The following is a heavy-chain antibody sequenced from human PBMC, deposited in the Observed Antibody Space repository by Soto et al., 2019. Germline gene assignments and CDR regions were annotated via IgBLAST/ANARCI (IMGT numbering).Heavy chain of an antibody. CDR3: ARGVDTVDY. V-gene: IGHV4-59*01. J-gene: IGHJ4*02. D-gene: IGHD5-18*01. CDR2: IYYSGST. Sequence: TLSLTCTVSGGSISSYYWSWIRQPPGKGLEWIGYIYYSGSTNYNPSLKSRVTISVDTSKNQFSLKLSSVTAADTAVYYCARGVDTVDYWGQGTLVTVSS. CDR1: GGSISSYY.